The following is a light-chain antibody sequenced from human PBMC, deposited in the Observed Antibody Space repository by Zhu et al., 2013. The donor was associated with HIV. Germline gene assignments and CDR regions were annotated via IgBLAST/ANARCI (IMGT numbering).Light chain of an antibody. CDR1: QSVSSN. CDR3: QQYINWPLT. CDR2: DAS. Sequence: EIVMTQSPVTLSVSPGDGATLSCRASQSVSSNLAWYQRKPGQAPRLLIYDASTRVTGTPARFSGSRSGTEFTLTISSLQSEDSAVYYCQQYINWPLTFGGGTKVEIK. J-gene: IGKJ4*01. V-gene: IGKV3-15*01.